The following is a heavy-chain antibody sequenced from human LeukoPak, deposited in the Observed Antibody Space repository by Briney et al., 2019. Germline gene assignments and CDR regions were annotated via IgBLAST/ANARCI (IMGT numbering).Heavy chain of an antibody. CDR3: ASLSSGSGYGAFDI. J-gene: IGHJ3*02. V-gene: IGHV3-66*01. CDR2: IYSGGST. CDR1: GFTVSSNY. Sequence: GGSLRLSCAASGFTVSSNYMSWVRQAPGKGLEWGSVIYSGGSTYYADSVKGRFTISRDNSKNTLYLQMNSLRAEDTAVYYCASLSSGSGYGAFDIWGQGTMVTVSS. D-gene: IGHD6-25*01.